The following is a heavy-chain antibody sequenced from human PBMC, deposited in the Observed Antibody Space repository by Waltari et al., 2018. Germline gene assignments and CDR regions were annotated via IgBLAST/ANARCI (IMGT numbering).Heavy chain of an antibody. CDR2: IYTSGST. CDR1: GGSISSYY. CDR3: AREKNVVVPAATHDAFDI. D-gene: IGHD2-2*01. Sequence: QVQLQESGPGLVKPSETLSLTCTVSGGSISSYYWSWIRQPAGKGLEWIGRIYTSGSTNYNPSLKSRVTMSVDTSKNQFSLKLSSVTAADTAVYYCAREKNVVVPAATHDAFDIWGQGTMVTVSS. J-gene: IGHJ3*02. V-gene: IGHV4-4*07.